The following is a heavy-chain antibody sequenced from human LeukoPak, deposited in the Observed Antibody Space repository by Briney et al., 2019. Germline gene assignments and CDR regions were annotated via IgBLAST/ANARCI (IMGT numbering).Heavy chain of an antibody. D-gene: IGHD2-15*01. Sequence: ASVKVSCKASGYTFTGYYIHWVRQAPGQGLEWMGWINPNSGVTHYPQKLQGRVTMTTDTSTSTAYMELRSLRSDDTAVYYCAREIARGAATPDFDYWGQGTLVTVSS. CDR1: GYTFTGYY. CDR3: AREIARGAATPDFDY. CDR2: INPNSGVT. V-gene: IGHV1-2*02. J-gene: IGHJ4*02.